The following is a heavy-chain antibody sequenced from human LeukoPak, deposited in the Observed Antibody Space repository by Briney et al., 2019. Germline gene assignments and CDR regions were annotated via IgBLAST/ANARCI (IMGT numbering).Heavy chain of an antibody. CDR3: ARAKSVTYGVPRRVGWYFDL. J-gene: IGHJ2*01. CDR1: GDSVSSNSAA. D-gene: IGHD4-17*01. CDR2: TYYRSKWYN. Sequence: SQTLSLTCAISGDSVSSNSAAWNWIRQSPSRGLEWLGRTYYRSKWYNDYAVSVKSLITINPDTSKNQFSLKLSSVTAADTAVYYCARAKSVTYGVPRRVGWYFDLWGRGTLVTVSS. V-gene: IGHV6-1*01.